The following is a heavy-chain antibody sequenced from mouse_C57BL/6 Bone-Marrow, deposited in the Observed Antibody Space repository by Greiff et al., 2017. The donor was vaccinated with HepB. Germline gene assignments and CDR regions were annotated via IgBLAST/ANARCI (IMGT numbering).Heavy chain of an antibody. CDR1: GYTFTSYC. D-gene: IGHD1-1*01. J-gene: IGHJ4*01. CDR3: ARTYGSAPYYAMDY. Sequence: VQVVESGAELARPGASVKLSCKASGYTFTSYCMSWVKQSTGQGLEWIGEIYPRSGNTYYNEKFKGKATLTADKSANTAYMELRSLTSEDAAVYFCARTYGSAPYYAMDYWGQGTTVTVSS. V-gene: IGHV1-81*01. CDR2: IYPRSGNT.